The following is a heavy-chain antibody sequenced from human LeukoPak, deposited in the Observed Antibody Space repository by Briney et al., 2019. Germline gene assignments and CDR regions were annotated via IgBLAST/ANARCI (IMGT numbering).Heavy chain of an antibody. J-gene: IGHJ4*02. CDR2: ISYDGSNK. D-gene: IGHD3-22*01. V-gene: IGHV3-30*18. CDR1: GFTFSSYG. Sequence: GGSLRLSCAASGFTFSSYGMHWVRQAPGKGLEWVAVISYDGSNKYYADSVKGRFTISRDNSKNTLYLQMNSLRAEDTAVYYCAKDSYYYYDSSGYYPYWGQGTLVTVSS. CDR3: AKDSYYYYDSSGYYPY.